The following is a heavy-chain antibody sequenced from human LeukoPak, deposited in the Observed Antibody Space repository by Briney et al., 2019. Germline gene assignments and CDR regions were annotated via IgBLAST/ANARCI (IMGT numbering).Heavy chain of an antibody. CDR2: ISSTGSTI. V-gene: IGHV3-48*03. Sequence: AGGSLRLSCAASGFTFSSYEMNWVRQAPGKGLEWVSYISSTGSTIYYADSVKGRFTISRDNAKNSLYLQMNSLRAEDTAVYYCAREGGYFDYWGQGTLVTVSS. J-gene: IGHJ4*02. CDR1: GFTFSSYE. CDR3: AREGGYFDY. D-gene: IGHD6-13*01.